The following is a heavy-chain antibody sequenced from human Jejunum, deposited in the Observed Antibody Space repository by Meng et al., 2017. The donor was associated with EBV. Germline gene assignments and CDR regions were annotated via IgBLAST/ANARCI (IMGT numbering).Heavy chain of an antibody. CDR2: VSGSGGNT. V-gene: IGHV3-23*04. CDR3: AKLLKY. Sequence: VQVVELGGGLVMRGGALRLSWAAFGFTFSSYSMSWVRQAPGKGLEWVSTVSGSGGNTYYADSVKGRFTISRDISKNTLYLQMNSLTAEDTAIYYCAKLLKYWGQGTLVTVSS. J-gene: IGHJ4*02. CDR1: GFTFSSYS.